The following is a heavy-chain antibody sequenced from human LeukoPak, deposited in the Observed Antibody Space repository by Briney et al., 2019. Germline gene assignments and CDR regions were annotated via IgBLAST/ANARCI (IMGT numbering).Heavy chain of an antibody. J-gene: IGHJ4*02. CDR2: INHSGST. CDR3: ARGPYGFDY. D-gene: IGHD2-21*01. Sequence: PSETLSLTCTVYGGSFSGYYWNWFRQPPGKRLEWIGEINHSGSTNYNPSLKSRVTISSDTSKNQFSLMLRSVTAADTAVYYCARGPYGFDYWGQGTLVTVSS. CDR1: GGSFSGYY. V-gene: IGHV4-34*01.